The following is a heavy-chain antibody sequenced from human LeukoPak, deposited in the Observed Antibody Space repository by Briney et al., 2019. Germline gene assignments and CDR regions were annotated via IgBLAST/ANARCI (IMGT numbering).Heavy chain of an antibody. J-gene: IGHJ6*03. Sequence: ASVKVSCKASGYTFTGYYMHWVRQAPGQGLEWMGWINPNSGGTNYAQKFQGRVTMTRDTSISTAYMELSRRRSDDTAVYYCARGTILTHPYYYYTDVWGKGTTVTVSS. CDR1: GYTFTGYY. CDR2: INPNSGGT. CDR3: ARGTILTHPYYYYTDV. V-gene: IGHV1-2*02. D-gene: IGHD3-9*01.